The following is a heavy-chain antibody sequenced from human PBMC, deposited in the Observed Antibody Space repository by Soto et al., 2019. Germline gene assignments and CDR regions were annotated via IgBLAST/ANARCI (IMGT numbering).Heavy chain of an antibody. CDR1: GYTFTSYG. Sequence: QVQLVQSGAEVKKPGASVKVSCKASGYTFTSYGISWVRQAPGQGLEWMGGISAYNGNTNYAQKLQGRVTMTTDTSTSTAYMELRSLRSDDTAVYYCARYHRGYCTNGVCYTVWFDPWGQGTLVTVSS. V-gene: IGHV1-18*04. CDR2: ISAYNGNT. CDR3: ARYHRGYCTNGVCYTVWFDP. D-gene: IGHD2-8*01. J-gene: IGHJ5*02.